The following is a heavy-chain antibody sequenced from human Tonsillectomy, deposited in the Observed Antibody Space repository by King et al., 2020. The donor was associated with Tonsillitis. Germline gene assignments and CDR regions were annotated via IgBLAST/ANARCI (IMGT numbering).Heavy chain of an antibody. J-gene: IGHJ4*02. V-gene: IGHV3-11*01. CDR2: ISDSGNTI. D-gene: IGHD3-22*01. Sequence: VQLVESGGGLVKPGGSLRLSCAASGFTFSDYYMSWIRQAPGKGLEWVSYISDSGNTIYYADSVKGRITISRDNAKNSLYLQTNSLRAEETAVYYCARALDYYDSSGYLYYWGQGTLVTVSS. CDR1: GFTFSDYY. CDR3: ARALDYYDSSGYLYY.